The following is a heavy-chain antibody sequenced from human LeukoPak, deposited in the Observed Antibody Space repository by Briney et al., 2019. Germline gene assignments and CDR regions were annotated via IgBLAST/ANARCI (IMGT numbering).Heavy chain of an antibody. V-gene: IGHV3-7*03. CDR3: ASATVQLGSRYYNVFDP. CDR1: GFTFSTYY. J-gene: IGHJ5*02. CDR2: IKPDGSVK. Sequence: GGSLRLSCAASGFTFSTYYMTWVRQAPGKGLEWVANIKPDGSVKDYGDSVKGRFTVSSDNTQNSLFLQMDSLRVDDTAVYYCASATVQLGSRYYNVFDPWGQGTLVTVSS. D-gene: IGHD3-3*01.